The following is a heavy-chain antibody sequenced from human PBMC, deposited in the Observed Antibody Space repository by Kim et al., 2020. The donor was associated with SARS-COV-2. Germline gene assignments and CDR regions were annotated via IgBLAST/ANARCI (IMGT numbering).Heavy chain of an antibody. CDR3: TTGGYGSGSYASAFDI. J-gene: IGHJ3*02. CDR2: IKSKTDGGTT. V-gene: IGHV3-15*01. D-gene: IGHD3-10*01. CDR1: GFTFSNAW. Sequence: GGSLRLSCAASGFTFSNAWMSWVRQAPGKGLEWVGRIKSKTDGGTTDYAAPVKGRFTISRDDSKNTLYLQMNSLKTEDTAVYYCTTGGYGSGSYASAFDIWGQGTMVTVSS.